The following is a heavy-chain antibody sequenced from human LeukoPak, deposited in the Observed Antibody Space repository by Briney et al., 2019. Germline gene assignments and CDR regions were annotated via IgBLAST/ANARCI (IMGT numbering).Heavy chain of an antibody. V-gene: IGHV3-49*03. CDR1: GFTFGDYA. D-gene: IGHD4-17*01. Sequence: GGSLRLSCTASGFTFGDYAMSWFRQAQGKGLEWVGFIRSKAYGGTTEYAASVKGRFTISRDDSKSIAYLQMNSLKTEDTAVYYCTGDRYGDYDFDYWGQGTLVTVSS. J-gene: IGHJ4*02. CDR2: IRSKAYGGTT. CDR3: TGDRYGDYDFDY.